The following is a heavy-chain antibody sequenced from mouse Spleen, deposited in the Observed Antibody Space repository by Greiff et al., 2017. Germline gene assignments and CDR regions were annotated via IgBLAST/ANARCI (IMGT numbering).Heavy chain of an antibody. Sequence: QSGPGLVKPSQSLSLTCTVTGYSITSDYAWNWIRQFPGNKLEWMGYISYSGSTSYNPSLKSRISITRDTSKNQFFLQLNSVTTEDTATYYCARGVRHYFDYWGQGTTLTVSS. CDR3: ARGVRHYFDY. V-gene: IGHV3-2*02. D-gene: IGHD2-14*01. CDR2: ISYSGST. J-gene: IGHJ2*01. CDR1: GYSITSDYA.